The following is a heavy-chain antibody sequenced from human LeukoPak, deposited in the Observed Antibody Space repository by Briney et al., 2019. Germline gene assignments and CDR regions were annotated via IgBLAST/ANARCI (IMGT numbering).Heavy chain of an antibody. V-gene: IGHV3-33*01. J-gene: IGHJ4*01. CDR1: GFIFSHYG. Sequence: GGSLRLSCAASGFIFSHYGMHWVRQAPGKGLEWVAVIWSDGSNRFYAGSVKGRFTISRDNSQNTVFLQMNSLRVEDTAMYYCARDAQRGFDYSNSLEYWGHGTLITVSS. CDR3: ARDAQRGFDYSNSLEY. D-gene: IGHD4-11*01. CDR2: IWSDGSNR.